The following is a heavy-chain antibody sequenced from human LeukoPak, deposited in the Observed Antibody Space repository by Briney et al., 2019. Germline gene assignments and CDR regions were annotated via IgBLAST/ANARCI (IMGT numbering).Heavy chain of an antibody. V-gene: IGHV1-46*01. CDR3: ARSWGGYSFYFDY. CDR1: GYTFTGYY. Sequence: ASVKVSCKASGYTFTGYYMHWVRQAPGQGLEWMGLINPSGGSTSYAQKFQGRVTMTRDMSTSTVYMELSSLRSEDTAVYYCARSWGGYSFYFDYWGQGTLVTVSS. CDR2: INPSGGST. J-gene: IGHJ4*02. D-gene: IGHD3-3*01.